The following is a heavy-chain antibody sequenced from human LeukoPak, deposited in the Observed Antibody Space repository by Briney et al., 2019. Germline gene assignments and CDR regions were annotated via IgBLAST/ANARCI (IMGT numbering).Heavy chain of an antibody. CDR2: ISSGSTTI. CDR1: GFTLSSYS. J-gene: IGHJ4*02. CDR3: ARDVEQWLVRVYYFDY. V-gene: IGHV3-48*01. Sequence: QPGGSLRLSCATSGFTLSSYSMNWVRQAPGKGLEWVSYISSGSTTIYYADSVKGRFTISRDSAKNSLYLQMNSLRAEDTAVYYCARDVEQWLVRVYYFDYWGQGTLVTVSS. D-gene: IGHD6-19*01.